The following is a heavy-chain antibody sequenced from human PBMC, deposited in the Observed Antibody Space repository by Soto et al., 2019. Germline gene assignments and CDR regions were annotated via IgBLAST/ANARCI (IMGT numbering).Heavy chain of an antibody. CDR2: IYHSGST. CDR1: GGSISSGGYS. V-gene: IGHV4-30-2*01. Sequence: QLQLQESGSGLVKPSQTLSLTCAVSGGSISSGGYSWSWIRQPPGKGLEWIGYIYHSGSTYYNPSPESRATIPVGRSTNQFSLTLSSLTAADTAADYCAAGGGLPRYYWGQGTLVTVSS. D-gene: IGHD2-15*01. CDR3: AAGGGLPRYY. J-gene: IGHJ4*02.